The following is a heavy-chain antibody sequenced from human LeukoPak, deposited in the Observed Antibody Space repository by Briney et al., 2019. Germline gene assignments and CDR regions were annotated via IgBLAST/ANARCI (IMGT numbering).Heavy chain of an antibody. CDR3: AIVAAARKAGY. Sequence: GGSLRLSCAASGFTVSSYAMRWVRQTPGKGLDWVSATSGSRCSTYYADSVKGRFTISRDNSKNTLYLQMNSLRAEDTDVYYCAIVAAARKAGYWGQGTLVTVSS. CDR2: TSGSRCST. D-gene: IGHD6-6*01. J-gene: IGHJ4*02. V-gene: IGHV3-23*01. CDR1: GFTVSSYA.